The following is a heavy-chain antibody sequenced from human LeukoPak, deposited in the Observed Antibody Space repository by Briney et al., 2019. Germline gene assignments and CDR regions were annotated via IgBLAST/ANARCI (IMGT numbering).Heavy chain of an antibody. J-gene: IGHJ5*02. D-gene: IGHD3-16*01. V-gene: IGHV4-38-2*02. CDR1: GYSISSGYY. Sequence: ASETLSLTCTVSGYSISSGYYWGWIRQPPGKGLEWIGSIYHSGSTYYNPSLKSRVTISVDTSKNQFSLKLSSVTAADTAVYYCAREGDWFDPWGQGTLVTVSS. CDR3: AREGDWFDP. CDR2: IYHSGST.